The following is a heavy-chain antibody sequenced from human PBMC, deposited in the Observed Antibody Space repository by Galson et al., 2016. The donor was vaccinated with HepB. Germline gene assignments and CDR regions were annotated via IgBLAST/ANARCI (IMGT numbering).Heavy chain of an antibody. Sequence: SLRLSCAASGFSFSNYAMTWVRQAPATGLEWVAGISDSGGRTYSADSVKGRFIISRDNSQNTLYLQMNSLRGEDTAVYYCAKEMFPGPKILAVTAADSWGQGALVTVSS. CDR3: AKEMFPGPKILAVTAADS. J-gene: IGHJ5*01. CDR2: ISDSGGRT. CDR1: GFSFSNYA. D-gene: IGHD2-21*02. V-gene: IGHV3-23*01.